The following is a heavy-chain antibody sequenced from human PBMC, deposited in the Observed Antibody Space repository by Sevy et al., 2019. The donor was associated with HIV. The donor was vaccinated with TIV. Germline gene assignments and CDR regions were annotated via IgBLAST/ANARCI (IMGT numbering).Heavy chain of an antibody. Sequence: GGSLRLSCAASGFTFSNPSMSWVRQAPGKGLEWVANIKQDGSDKYYVDSVKGRFTISRDNAKNSLYLQMNSLRAEDTAVYYCARDGSDVAAAYYYYYGMDVWGQGTTVTVSS. CDR1: GFTFSNPS. V-gene: IGHV3-7*01. CDR3: ARDGSDVAAAYYYYYGMDV. CDR2: IKQDGSDK. J-gene: IGHJ6*02. D-gene: IGHD6-13*01.